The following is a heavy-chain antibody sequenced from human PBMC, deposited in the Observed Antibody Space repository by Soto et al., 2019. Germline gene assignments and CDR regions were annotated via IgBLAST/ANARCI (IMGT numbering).Heavy chain of an antibody. Sequence: GESLKISCKGSGYSFTSYWISWVRQMPGKGLEWMGRIDPSDSYTNYSPSFQGQVTISADKSISTAYLQWSSLKASDTAMYYCARRVAVAGTGNWFDPWGQGTLVTVS. CDR1: GYSFTSYW. J-gene: IGHJ5*02. CDR3: ARRVAVAGTGNWFDP. V-gene: IGHV5-10-1*04. D-gene: IGHD6-19*01. CDR2: IDPSDSYT.